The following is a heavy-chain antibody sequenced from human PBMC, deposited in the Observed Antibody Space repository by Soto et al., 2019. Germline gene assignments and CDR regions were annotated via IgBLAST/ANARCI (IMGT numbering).Heavy chain of an antibody. V-gene: IGHV1-18*01. CDR1: GDTFTNYD. J-gene: IGHJ4*02. CDR3: ARASSGPDY. Sequence: GASVKVSCKTSGDTFTNYDISWVRQAPGQGLEWMGWISAYNGDTKYARNVQDRVTLTTDTSTNTAYMDLRSLRSDDTAVYYCARASSGPDYWGQGTLVTVSS. CDR2: ISAYNGDT. D-gene: IGHD3-22*01.